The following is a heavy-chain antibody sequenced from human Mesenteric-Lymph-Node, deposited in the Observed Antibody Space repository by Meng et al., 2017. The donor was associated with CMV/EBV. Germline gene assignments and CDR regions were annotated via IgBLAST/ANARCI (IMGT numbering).Heavy chain of an antibody. CDR2: INPNSGAT. CDR1: GYTFTNYY. J-gene: IGHJ4*02. CDR3: AKISRNSMAGGTFEY. D-gene: IGHD5-24*01. V-gene: IGHV1-2*02. Sequence: ASVKVSCKASGYTFTNYYIHWVRQAPGQGLEWMGWINPNSGATNYAQNFQGRVAMTRDTSISTVYMELSSLRSEDTAAYYCAKISRNSMAGGTFEYWGQGTPVTVSS.